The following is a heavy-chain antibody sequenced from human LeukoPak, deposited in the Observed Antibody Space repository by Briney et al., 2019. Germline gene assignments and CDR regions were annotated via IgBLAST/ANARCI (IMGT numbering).Heavy chain of an antibody. Sequence: GGSLRLSCAASGLTFSSYGMHWVRQAPGKGLEWVAFIRYDGSNKYYADSVKGRFTISRDNSKNTLYLQMNSLRAEDTAVYYCARDYYGSGSYPNDAFDIWGQGTMVTVSS. CDR1: GLTFSSYG. J-gene: IGHJ3*02. CDR3: ARDYYGSGSYPNDAFDI. D-gene: IGHD3-10*01. V-gene: IGHV3-30*02. CDR2: IRYDGSNK.